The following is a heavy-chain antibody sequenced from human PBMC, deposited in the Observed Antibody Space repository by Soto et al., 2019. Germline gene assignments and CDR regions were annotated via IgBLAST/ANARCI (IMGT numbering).Heavy chain of an antibody. CDR1: GYTFTSYG. CDR3: AREYCSSTSCYCDY. CDR2: ISAYNGNT. V-gene: IGHV1-18*01. J-gene: IGHJ4*02. D-gene: IGHD2-2*01. Sequence: ASVKVSCKASGYTFTSYGISWVRQAPGQGLEWMGWISAYNGNTNYAQKLQGRVTMTTDTSTSTAYMELRSLRSDDTAVYYCAREYCSSTSCYCDYWGQGTLVTVSS.